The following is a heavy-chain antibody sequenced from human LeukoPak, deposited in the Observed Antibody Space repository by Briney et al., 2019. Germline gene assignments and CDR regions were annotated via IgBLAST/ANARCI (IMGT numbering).Heavy chain of an antibody. Sequence: SVKVSCKASGYTFASYGISWLRQAPGQGLEWVGWVSAYNGNTKYAQKVQGRVSMTTDTSTSTAYMELRSLRSDDTALYYCARVSCGYNCHYGMDVWGQGTTVTVSS. CDR3: ARVSCGYNCHYGMDV. CDR2: VSAYNGNT. J-gene: IGHJ6*02. V-gene: IGHV1-18*01. D-gene: IGHD5-18*01. CDR1: GYTFASYG.